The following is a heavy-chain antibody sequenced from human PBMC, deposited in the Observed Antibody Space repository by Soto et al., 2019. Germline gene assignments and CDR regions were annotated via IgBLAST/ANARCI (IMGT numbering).Heavy chain of an antibody. Sequence: QVQLQESGPGLVKPSQTLSLTCTVSGGSLSSGDYYWSWIRQPPGKGLEWIGYIYYSGSTYYNPSLKSRVTISVDTSKTQFSLKLSSVTAADTAVYYCARDPDYDILTGYHYGMDVWGQGTTVTVSS. V-gene: IGHV4-30-4*01. CDR1: GGSLSSGDYY. CDR3: ARDPDYDILTGYHYGMDV. J-gene: IGHJ6*02. D-gene: IGHD3-9*01. CDR2: IYYSGST.